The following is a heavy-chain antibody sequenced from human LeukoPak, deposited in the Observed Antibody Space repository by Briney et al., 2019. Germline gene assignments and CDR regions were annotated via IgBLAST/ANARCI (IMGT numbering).Heavy chain of an antibody. V-gene: IGHV1-69*04. CDR1: GGTFSSYA. CDR2: NIPILGIA. D-gene: IGHD2-2*01. Sequence: GSSVKVSCKASGGTFSSYAISWVRQAPRHGLEWMGRNIPILGIANYAQKFQGRVTITADKSTSTAYMELSSLRSEDTAVYYCARESCISTTCLNWFDPWGQGTLVTVSS. J-gene: IGHJ5*02. CDR3: ARESCISTTCLNWFDP.